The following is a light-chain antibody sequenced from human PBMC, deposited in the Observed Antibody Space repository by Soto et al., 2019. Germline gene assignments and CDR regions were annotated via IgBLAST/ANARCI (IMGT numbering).Light chain of an antibody. J-gene: IGLJ1*01. CDR1: SSNIGNNY. CDR2: ENN. CDR3: GTWDSSLSAHYV. V-gene: IGLV1-51*02. Sequence: QAVVTQPTSVSAAPGQKVTISCSGSSSNIGNNYVSWYQQLPGTAPKLLIYENNKRPSGIPDRFSGSKSGTSATLGITGLQTGDEADYYCGTWDSSLSAHYVVGTGTELTVL.